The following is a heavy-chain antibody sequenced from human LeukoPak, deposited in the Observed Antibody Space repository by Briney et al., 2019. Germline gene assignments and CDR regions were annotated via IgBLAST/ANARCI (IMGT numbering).Heavy chain of an antibody. CDR3: ARAAVYRFDP. Sequence: GGSLRLSCAASGFTVSNNYMIWVRQAPGKGLEWVSLIYSGGSTSYADSVKGRFTISRDNSKNTLHLQMNSLRAEDTAVYYCARAAVYRFDPWGQGTLVTVSS. J-gene: IGHJ5*02. CDR2: IYSGGST. CDR1: GFTVSNNY. V-gene: IGHV3-66*01. D-gene: IGHD1-14*01.